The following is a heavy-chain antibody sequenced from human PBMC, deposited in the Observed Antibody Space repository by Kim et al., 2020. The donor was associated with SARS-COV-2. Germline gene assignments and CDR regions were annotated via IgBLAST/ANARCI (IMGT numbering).Heavy chain of an antibody. CDR3: AGGYGGYHYGMDV. CDR1: GFTFSSYA. D-gene: IGHD4-17*01. V-gene: IGHV3-23*03. Sequence: GGSLRLSCAASGFTFSSYAMSWVRQAPGKGLEWVSVIYSGGSSTYYADSVKGRFTISRDNSKNTLYLQMNSLRAEDTAVYYCAGGYGGYHYGMDVWGQGTTVTVSS. J-gene: IGHJ6*02. CDR2: IYSGGSST.